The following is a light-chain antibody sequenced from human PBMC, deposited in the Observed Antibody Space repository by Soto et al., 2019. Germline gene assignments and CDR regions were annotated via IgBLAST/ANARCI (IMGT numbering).Light chain of an antibody. CDR1: QSVSSY. Sequence: EIVLTQSPATLSLSPGERATLSCRASQSVSSYLAWYQQKPGQAPRLLIYDASNRATCIPARFSGSGSGTDFTLTISSLEPDDFAVYYCKQRSDWPSTFGGGTKVPIK. CDR2: DAS. CDR3: KQRSDWPST. V-gene: IGKV3-11*01. J-gene: IGKJ4*01.